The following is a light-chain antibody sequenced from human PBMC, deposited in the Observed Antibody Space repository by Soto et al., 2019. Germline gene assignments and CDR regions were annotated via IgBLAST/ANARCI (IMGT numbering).Light chain of an antibody. CDR2: GVT. CDR3: FSHRGGDSHV. V-gene: IGLV2-14*01. J-gene: IGLJ1*01. Sequence: QSPLTQPASVSGSPGQSITIFCTGTSSDVGAYNYVSWYQQYPGKAPKLMIYGVTNRPSGVSNRFSGSKTGNTASLTISGLQAEDEADYYCFSHRGGDSHVFGTGTKVTVL. CDR1: SSDVGAYNY.